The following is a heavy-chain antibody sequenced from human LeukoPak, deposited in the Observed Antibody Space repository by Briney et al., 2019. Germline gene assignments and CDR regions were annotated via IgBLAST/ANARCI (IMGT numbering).Heavy chain of an antibody. CDR2: FDPEDGET. CDR1: GYTLTELS. Sequence: ASVKVSCKVSGYTLTELSMHWVRQAPGKGLEWMGGFDPEDGETIHAQKFQGRVTMTEDTSTDTAYMELSSLRSEDTAVYYCATRPDYYDSSGYYFWGQGTLVTVSS. V-gene: IGHV1-24*01. D-gene: IGHD3-22*01. J-gene: IGHJ4*02. CDR3: ATRPDYYDSSGYYF.